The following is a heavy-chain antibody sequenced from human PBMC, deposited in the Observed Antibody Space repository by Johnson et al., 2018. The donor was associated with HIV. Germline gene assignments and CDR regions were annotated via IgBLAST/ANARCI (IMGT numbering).Heavy chain of an antibody. J-gene: IGHJ3*02. CDR1: GFTFSSYA. CDR3: ARDSRISLIVVVSRGGFDI. V-gene: IGHV3-30*04. Sequence: QVQLVESGGGLVQPGRSLRLSCAASGFTFSSYAMHWVRQAPGKGLEWVAVISYDGSNKYYADSVKGRFTISRDNSKNTLYLQMNSLRAEDTAVYYCARDSRISLIVVVSRGGFDIWGQGTMVTVSS. CDR2: ISYDGSNK. D-gene: IGHD3-22*01.